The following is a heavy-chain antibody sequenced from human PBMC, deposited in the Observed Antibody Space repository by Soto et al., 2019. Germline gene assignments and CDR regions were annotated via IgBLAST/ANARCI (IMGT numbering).Heavy chain of an antibody. D-gene: IGHD2-8*01. CDR1: GYTFSGYY. V-gene: IGHV1-46*01. CDR2: INPSGSST. J-gene: IGHJ6*02. Sequence: GASVKVSCKASGYTFSGYYMHWVRQAPGQGLDWMGIINPSGSSTSYAQKFQGRVTMTRDTSTSTVYMELSSLRSEDTAVYYCARRRDIVLMVYANTYYYYYYGMDVGGQGTTVTVSS. CDR3: ARRRDIVLMVYANTYYYYYYGMDV.